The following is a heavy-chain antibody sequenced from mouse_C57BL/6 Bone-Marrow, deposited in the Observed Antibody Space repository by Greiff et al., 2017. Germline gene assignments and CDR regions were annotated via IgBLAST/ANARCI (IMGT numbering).Heavy chain of an antibody. CDR2: IYPGSGNT. V-gene: IGHV1-76*01. CDR1: GYTFTYYY. CDR3: ARDYRAMDY. D-gene: IGHD2-4*01. J-gene: IGHJ4*01. Sequence: QVQLQQSGAELVRPGASVKLSCKASGYTFTYYYFNWVKQRPGQGLEWIARIYPGSGNTYYNERFKSKATLTAETSSNTAYMQLSSLTSEDSAVYFCARDYRAMDYWGQGTSVTVSS.